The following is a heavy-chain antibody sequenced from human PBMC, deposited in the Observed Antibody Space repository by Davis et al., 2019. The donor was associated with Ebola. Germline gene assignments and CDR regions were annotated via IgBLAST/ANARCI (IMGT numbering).Heavy chain of an antibody. Sequence: ASVKVSCKASGYTFTGDSMHWVRQAPGQGLEWMGWINPNSGATNYAQNFQGRVTMTRDTSISTAYMDLSSLRSDDTAVYYCAREGIIQLWPIDYWGQGTLVTVSS. V-gene: IGHV1-2*02. CDR3: AREGIIQLWPIDY. J-gene: IGHJ4*02. D-gene: IGHD5-18*01. CDR1: GYTFTGDS. CDR2: INPNSGAT.